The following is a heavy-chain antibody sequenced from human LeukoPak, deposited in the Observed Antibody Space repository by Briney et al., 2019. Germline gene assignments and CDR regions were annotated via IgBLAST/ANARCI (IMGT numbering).Heavy chain of an antibody. CDR3: XXXXXXXXXVDY. CDR1: XSNX. V-gene: IGHV3-66*01. J-gene: IGHJ4*02. Sequence: XSNXXSWVRQAPXKGXXWVSVIYSGGSTXYADSVKXRFTISRDTXKNTLFLQMNSLRAEDTAVYYCXXXXXXXXXVDYWGXGTLVTVSS. CDR2: IYSGGST.